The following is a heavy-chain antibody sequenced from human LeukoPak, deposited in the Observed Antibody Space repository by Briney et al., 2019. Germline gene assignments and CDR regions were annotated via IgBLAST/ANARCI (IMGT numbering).Heavy chain of an antibody. J-gene: IGHJ3*02. CDR1: GYTFTSYD. CDR3: ARFNRGYDAFDI. D-gene: IGHD5-12*01. CDR2: MNPNSGNT. V-gene: IGHV1-8*03. Sequence: GASVKVSCKASGYTFTSYDINWVRQATGQGLEWMGWMNPNSGNTGYAQKFQGRVTITRNTSISTAYMELSSLRSEDTAVYYCARFNRGYDAFDIWGQGTMVTVSS.